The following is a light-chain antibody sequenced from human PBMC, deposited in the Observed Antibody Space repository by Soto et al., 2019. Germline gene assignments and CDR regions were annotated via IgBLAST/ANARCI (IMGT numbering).Light chain of an antibody. V-gene: IGKV1-27*01. J-gene: IGKJ1*01. Sequence: IQMTQSPSSLSASVGDSVTITCRASQGIRNNLAWYQQKPGRVPKLLIYGASTLQSGVPSRFSGSRSGTDFTLTISSLQPEDVATYYCQKYDSAPLTFGQGTKVDFK. CDR3: QKYDSAPLT. CDR2: GAS. CDR1: QGIRNN.